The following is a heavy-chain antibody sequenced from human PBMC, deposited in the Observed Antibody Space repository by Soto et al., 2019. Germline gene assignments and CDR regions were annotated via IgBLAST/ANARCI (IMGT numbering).Heavy chain of an antibody. Sequence: SETLSLTCTVSGGSISSGDYYWSWIRQPPGKGLEWIGYIYYSGTTYYNPSLKSRVTISVDTSKNQFTLKLSSVTAADTAVYYCASLYDSSGYLHGFDIWGQGTMVT. CDR1: GGSISSGDYY. V-gene: IGHV4-30-4*01. D-gene: IGHD3-22*01. CDR2: IYYSGTT. CDR3: ASLYDSSGYLHGFDI. J-gene: IGHJ3*02.